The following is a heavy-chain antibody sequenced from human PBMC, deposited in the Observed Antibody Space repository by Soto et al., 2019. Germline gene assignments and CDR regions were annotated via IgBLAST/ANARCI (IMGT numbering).Heavy chain of an antibody. CDR1: GFTVSSNY. J-gene: IGHJ6*03. V-gene: IGHV3-66*01. D-gene: IGHD3-3*01. CDR2: IYSGGST. Sequence: EVQLVESGGGLVQPGWSLRLSCAASGFTVSSNYMSWVRQAPGKGLEWVSVIYSGGSTYYADSVKGRFTISRDNSKNTLYLQMNSLRAEDTAVYYCARPRGDFWSGTKYYYYYMDVWGKGTTVTVSS. CDR3: ARPRGDFWSGTKYYYYYMDV.